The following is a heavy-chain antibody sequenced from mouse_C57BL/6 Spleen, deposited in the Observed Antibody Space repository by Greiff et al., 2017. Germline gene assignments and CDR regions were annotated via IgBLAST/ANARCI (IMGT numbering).Heavy chain of an antibody. Sequence: QVQLQQSGPELVKPGASVKISCKASGYAFSSSWMNWVKQRPGQGLEWIGRIYPGDGDTNYNGKFKGKATLTADKSSSTAYMQLSSLSSEDSAVYFCAREDGYYVDYWGQGTTLTVSS. V-gene: IGHV1-82*01. D-gene: IGHD2-3*01. CDR3: AREDGYYVDY. CDR2: IYPGDGDT. CDR1: GYAFSSSW. J-gene: IGHJ2*01.